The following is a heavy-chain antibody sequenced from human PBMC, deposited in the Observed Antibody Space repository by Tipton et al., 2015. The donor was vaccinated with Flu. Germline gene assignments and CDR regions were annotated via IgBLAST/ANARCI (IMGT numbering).Heavy chain of an antibody. CDR3: ARVGGDYYDSSGYERLDY. CDR1: GGTFSSYA. Sequence: QVQLVQSGAEVKKPGSSVKVSCKASGGTFSSYAISWVRQAPGQGLEWMGRIIHIFGTANYAQKFQGRVTITADESTSTAYMELSSLRSEDTAVYYCARVGGDYYDSSGYERLDYWGQGTLVTVSS. V-gene: IGHV1-69*18. J-gene: IGHJ4*02. D-gene: IGHD3-22*01. CDR2: IIHIFGTA.